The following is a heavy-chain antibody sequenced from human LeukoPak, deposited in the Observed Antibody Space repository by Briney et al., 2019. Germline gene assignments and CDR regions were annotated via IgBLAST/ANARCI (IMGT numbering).Heavy chain of an antibody. CDR1: SGSFSGYY. CDR2: INHSGST. Sequence: PSETLSLTCAVYSGSFSGYYWSWIRQPPGMGLEWIGEINHSGSTTYNPSLKSRVTISVDRPKNQFSLKLSPVTAADTAVYYCARVLGSSGFYYFDCWGQGTLVTVSS. V-gene: IGHV4-34*01. CDR3: ARVLGSSGFYYFDC. J-gene: IGHJ4*02. D-gene: IGHD3-22*01.